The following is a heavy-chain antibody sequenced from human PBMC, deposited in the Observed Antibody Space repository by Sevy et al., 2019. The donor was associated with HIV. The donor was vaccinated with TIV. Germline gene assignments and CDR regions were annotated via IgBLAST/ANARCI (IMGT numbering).Heavy chain of an antibody. Sequence: GGSLRLSCAASAFTFSSYAMSWVRQAPGKGLEWVSAISGSGGSTYYADSVKGRFTISRDNSKNTLYLQMNSLRAEDTAVYYCAKAPNGYYGSGREGYYFDYWGQGTLVTVSS. CDR1: AFTFSSYA. CDR2: ISGSGGST. D-gene: IGHD3-10*01. J-gene: IGHJ4*02. CDR3: AKAPNGYYGSGREGYYFDY. V-gene: IGHV3-23*01.